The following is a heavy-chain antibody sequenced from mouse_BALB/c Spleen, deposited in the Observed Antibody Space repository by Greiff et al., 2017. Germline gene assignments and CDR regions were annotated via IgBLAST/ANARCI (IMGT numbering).Heavy chain of an antibody. J-gene: IGHJ4*01. CDR2: IDPANGNT. CDR1: GFNIKDTY. CDR3: ARYDAMDY. V-gene: IGHV14-3*02. Sequence: VQLQQSGAELVKPGASVKLSCTASGFNIKDTYMHWVKQRPEQGLVWIGRIDPANGNTKYDPKFQGKATITADTSSNTAYLQLSSVTSKDTAVYYCARYDAMDYWGQGTSVTVSS.